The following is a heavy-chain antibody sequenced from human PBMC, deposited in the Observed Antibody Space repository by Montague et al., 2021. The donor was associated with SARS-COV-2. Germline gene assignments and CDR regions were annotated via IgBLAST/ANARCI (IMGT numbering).Heavy chain of an antibody. CDR2: INHSGST. CDR1: GGSFSGYY. V-gene: IGHV4-34*01. D-gene: IGHD3-10*01. CDR3: ARVRYYGSGRSLGMDV. J-gene: IGHJ6*02. Sequence: SETLSLTCAVYGGSFSGYYWSWIRQPPGKGLEWIGEINHSGSTNYNPSLKSRVTISVDTSKNQFSLKLSSVTAADTAVYYCARVRYYGSGRSLGMDVWGQGTTVTVSS.